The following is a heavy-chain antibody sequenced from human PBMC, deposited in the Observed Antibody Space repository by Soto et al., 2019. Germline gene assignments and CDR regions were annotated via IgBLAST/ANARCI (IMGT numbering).Heavy chain of an antibody. CDR1: GYSFTSYW. Sequence: PGESLKISCKGSGYSFTSYWIGWVRQMPGKGLEWMGIIYPGDSDTRYSPSFQGQVTISADKSISTAYLQWSSLKASDTAMYYCARYLVSGSYYYGMDVWGQGTTVTVSS. CDR2: IYPGDSDT. CDR3: ARYLVSGSYYYGMDV. D-gene: IGHD6-6*01. J-gene: IGHJ6*02. V-gene: IGHV5-51*01.